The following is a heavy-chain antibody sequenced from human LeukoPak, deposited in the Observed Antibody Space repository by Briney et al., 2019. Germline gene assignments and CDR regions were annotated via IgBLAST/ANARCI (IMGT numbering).Heavy chain of an antibody. CDR2: MNPNSGNT. Sequence: ASVKVSCKASGYTFTSYDINWVRQATGQGLEWMGWMNPNSGNTGYAQKFQGRVTMTEDTSTDTAYMELSSLRSEDTAVYYCATGKYSSGSNWFDPWGQGTLVTVSS. CDR3: ATGKYSSGSNWFDP. J-gene: IGHJ5*02. D-gene: IGHD6-19*01. CDR1: GYTFTSYD. V-gene: IGHV1-8*02.